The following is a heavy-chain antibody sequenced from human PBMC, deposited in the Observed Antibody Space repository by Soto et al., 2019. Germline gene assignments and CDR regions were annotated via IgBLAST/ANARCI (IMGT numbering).Heavy chain of an antibody. CDR2: INHSGST. J-gene: IGHJ6*02. V-gene: IGHV4-34*01. CDR1: GGSFSGYY. Sequence: QVQLQQWGAGLLKPSETLSLTCAVYGGSFSGYYWSWIRQPPGKGLEWIGEINHSGSTNYNPSLKSRVTISVDRSKNQFSLKLSSVTVADTAVYFCARGLPLLYYYYGMDFWGQGTTVTVSS. CDR3: ARGLPLLYYYYGMDF.